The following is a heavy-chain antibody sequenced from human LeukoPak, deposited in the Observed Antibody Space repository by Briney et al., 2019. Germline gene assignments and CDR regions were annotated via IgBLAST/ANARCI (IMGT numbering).Heavy chain of an antibody. D-gene: IGHD2-21*01. CDR2: INPKSGGI. V-gene: IGHV1-2*06. J-gene: IGHJ4*02. CDR3: ASYPRSIPTPPFDY. Sequence: GASVKVSCKASGYTFTGYHMHWVRQAPGQGLEWMGRINPKSGGINHAQKFQGRVTMTRDTSTTTAYMELSSLRSDDTAVYFCASYPRSIPTPPFDYWGQGTLVTVSS. CDR1: GYTFTGYH.